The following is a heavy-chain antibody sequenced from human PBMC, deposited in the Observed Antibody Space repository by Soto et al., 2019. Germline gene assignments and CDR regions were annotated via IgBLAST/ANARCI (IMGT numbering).Heavy chain of an antibody. D-gene: IGHD3-10*01. CDR3: AGQRSPEGWFDP. V-gene: IGHV3-21*01. CDR1: GFTFSSYS. Sequence: PGGSLRLSCAASGFTFSSYSMNWVRQAPGKGLEWVSSISSSSSYIYYADSVKGRFTISRDNAKNSLYLQMNSLRAEDTAVYYCAGQRSPEGWFDPWGQGTLVTVSS. J-gene: IGHJ5*02. CDR2: ISSSSSYI.